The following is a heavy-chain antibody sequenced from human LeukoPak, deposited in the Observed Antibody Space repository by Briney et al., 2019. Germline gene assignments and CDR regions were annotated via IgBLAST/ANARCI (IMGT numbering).Heavy chain of an antibody. CDR1: GYTFTGYY. D-gene: IGHD6-13*01. CDR2: IIPIFGTT. CDR3: ARADTSSWPY. V-gene: IGHV1-69*06. Sequence: ASVKVSCKASGYTFTGYYMHWVRQAPGQGLEWMGGIIPIFGTTNCAQKFQGRVTITADKSTSTAYMELSSLRSEDTAVYYCARADTSSWPYWGQGTLVTVSS. J-gene: IGHJ4*02.